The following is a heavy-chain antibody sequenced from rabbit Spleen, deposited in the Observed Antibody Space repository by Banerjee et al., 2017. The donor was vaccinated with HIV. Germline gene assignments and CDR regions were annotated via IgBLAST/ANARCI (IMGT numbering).Heavy chain of an antibody. J-gene: IGHJ4*01. CDR1: GVSFSSNYY. D-gene: IGHD1-1*01. CDR2: INIVTGKS. Sequence: QSLEESGGDLVKPGASLALTCTASGVSFSSNYYMCWVRQAPGKGLEWIACINIVTGKSVYASWAKGRFSMSRTSSTTVTLQMTSLTAADTATYLCARDLVAVIGWNFSLWGPGTLVTVS. V-gene: IGHV1S40*01. CDR3: ARDLVAVIGWNFSL.